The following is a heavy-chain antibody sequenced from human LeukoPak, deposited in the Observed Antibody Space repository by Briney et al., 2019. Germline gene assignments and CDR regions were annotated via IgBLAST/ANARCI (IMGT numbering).Heavy chain of an antibody. V-gene: IGHV3-48*03. CDR3: ARGYGGAKGPADY. CDR2: ISSSGSTI. Sequence: GGSLRLPCAASGFTFSSYEMNWVRQAPGKGLEWVSYISSSGSTIYYADSVKGRFTISRDNAKNSLYLQMNSLRAEDTAVYYCARGYGGAKGPADYWGQGTLVTVSS. D-gene: IGHD4-23*01. CDR1: GFTFSSYE. J-gene: IGHJ4*02.